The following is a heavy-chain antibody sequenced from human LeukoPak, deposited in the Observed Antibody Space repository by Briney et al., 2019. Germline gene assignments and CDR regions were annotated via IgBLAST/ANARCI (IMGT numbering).Heavy chain of an antibody. Sequence: PSETLSLTCSVSGGSLNDYHWSWVRQPPGKGLEWIGYIYYSGSTNYNPSLKSRVTISVDTSKNQFSLKLSSVTAADTAVYYCARVSVVVAAYDYWGQGTLVTVSS. CDR3: ARVSVVVAAYDY. CDR1: GGSLNDYH. CDR2: IYYSGST. V-gene: IGHV4-59*08. J-gene: IGHJ4*02. D-gene: IGHD2-15*01.